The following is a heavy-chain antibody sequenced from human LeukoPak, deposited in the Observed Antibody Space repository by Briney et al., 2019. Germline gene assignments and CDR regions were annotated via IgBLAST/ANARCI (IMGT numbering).Heavy chain of an antibody. CDR3: ARENVDYDFWSGYPNWFDP. CDR2: IRQDGSEK. D-gene: IGHD3-3*01. V-gene: IGHV3-7*05. CDR1: GFTFTSYW. Sequence: GGSLRLSCAVSGFTFTSYWMSWVRQAPGKGLEWVANIRQDGSEKYYVDSVKGRFSISRDNAKKSLYLQMNSLRADDTAVYYCARENVDYDFWSGYPNWFDPLGQGTLVTVSS. J-gene: IGHJ5*02.